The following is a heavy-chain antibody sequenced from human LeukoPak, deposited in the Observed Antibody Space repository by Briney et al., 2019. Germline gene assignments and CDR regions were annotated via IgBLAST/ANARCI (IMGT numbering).Heavy chain of an antibody. CDR2: INYSGST. CDR1: GDSITMITYY. J-gene: IGHJ4*02. Sequence: PSETLSLTCTVSGDSITMITYYWSWIRQSPGKGLEWIGSINYSGSTYYNPSLKTRLTISVDASKNQFSLELSSLTAADTAVYYCAKNDRAIPADYWGQGTLVAVSS. CDR3: AKNDRAIPADY. D-gene: IGHD3-9*01. V-gene: IGHV4-39*01.